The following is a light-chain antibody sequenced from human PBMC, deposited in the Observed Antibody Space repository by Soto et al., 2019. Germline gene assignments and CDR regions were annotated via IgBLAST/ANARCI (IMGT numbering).Light chain of an antibody. CDR3: QQNDNLPPPPCT. V-gene: IGKV1-33*01. CDR2: DAT. Sequence: IQMTQSPSSLPASVGDRVSITCQASQDISNSLNWYQQKPGKAPKLLIYDATNLETGVPPRFSGSGSGTHFSLTISSLQPEDVATYYCQQNDNLPPPPCTFGQGTKLEIK. J-gene: IGKJ2*02. CDR1: QDISNS.